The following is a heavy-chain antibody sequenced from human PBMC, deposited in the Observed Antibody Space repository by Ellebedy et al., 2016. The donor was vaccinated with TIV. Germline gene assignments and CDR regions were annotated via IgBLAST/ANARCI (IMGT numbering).Heavy chain of an antibody. CDR2: IYAGDSDT. Sequence: GESLKISCKASGYTFTNHWIGWVRQMPGKGLEWMGMIYAGDSDTRYSPSFQGQATFSADKSINTAYLQWSSLKASDTAMYYCARLARGSGSYCDYWGQGTLVTVSS. V-gene: IGHV5-51*01. CDR3: ARLARGSGSYCDY. D-gene: IGHD1-26*01. J-gene: IGHJ4*02. CDR1: GYTFTNHW.